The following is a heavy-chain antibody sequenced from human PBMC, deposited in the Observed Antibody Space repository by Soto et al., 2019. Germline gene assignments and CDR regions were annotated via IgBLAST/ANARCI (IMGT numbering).Heavy chain of an antibody. CDR3: ATDSGTSDY. V-gene: IGHV3-7*01. J-gene: IGHJ4*02. CDR1: GFTFSTYW. CDR2: IKQDGSER. D-gene: IGHD1-1*01. Sequence: EVQLVESGGGLVQPGGSLRLSCAASGFTFSTYWMSWVRQAPGKGLEWVANIKQDGSERYYVDSVKGRFTISRDNSRSSLYLQMNRLRAEDTAVYYCATDSGTSDYWGQGTLVTVSS.